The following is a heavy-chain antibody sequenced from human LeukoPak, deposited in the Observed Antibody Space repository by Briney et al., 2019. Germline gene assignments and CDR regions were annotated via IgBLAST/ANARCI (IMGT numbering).Heavy chain of an antibody. CDR1: GFTFSTFA. CDR3: TKDPNGDYVGAFDP. J-gene: IGHJ5*02. CDR2: ITGTHYTT. D-gene: IGHD4-17*01. V-gene: IGHV3-23*01. Sequence: PGGSLRLSCAASGFTFSTFAMTRVRQAPGKGLEWVSSITGTHYTTYNTDSVKGRFTISRDNSKNTLYLQMNSLRADDTAVYYCTKDPNGDYVGAFDPWGQGTLVTVSS.